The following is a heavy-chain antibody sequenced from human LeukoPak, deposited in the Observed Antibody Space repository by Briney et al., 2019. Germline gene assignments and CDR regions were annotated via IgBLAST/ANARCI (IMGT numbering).Heavy chain of an antibody. CDR2: INHSGST. V-gene: IGHV4-34*01. Sequence: SETLSLTCAVCGGSFRGYYWSWIRQPPGKGLEWIGEINHSGSTNYNPSLKSRVTISLDTSMKKFSLKLNSVTAADTAVYYCASTERCSTTCPLDYWGQGTLVTVSS. CDR3: ASTERCSTTCPLDY. D-gene: IGHD2-2*01. CDR1: GGSFRGYY. J-gene: IGHJ4*02.